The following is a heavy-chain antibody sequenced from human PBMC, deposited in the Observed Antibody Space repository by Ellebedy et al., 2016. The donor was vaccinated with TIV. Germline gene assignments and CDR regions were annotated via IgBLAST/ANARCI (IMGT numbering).Heavy chain of an antibody. J-gene: IGHJ4*02. V-gene: IGHV1-46*03. CDR3: ARDLELAQDY. D-gene: IGHD1-26*01. Sequence: ASVKVSCXASGNTFTNYYMHWVRQAPGQGLEWMGIINPSGGSTTYAQKFQGRVTMTRDTSTSTVYMELSSLRSEDTAVYYCARDLELAQDYWGQGTLVTVSS. CDR1: GNTFTNYY. CDR2: INPSGGST.